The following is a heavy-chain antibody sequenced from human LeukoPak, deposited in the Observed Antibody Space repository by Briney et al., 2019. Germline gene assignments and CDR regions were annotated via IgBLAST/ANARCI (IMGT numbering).Heavy chain of an antibody. CDR3: ARHSRAIAAAKFDP. CDR1: GGSISSSSYY. Sequence: SETLSLTCTVSGGSISSSSYYWGWIRQPPGKGLEWIGSIYYSGSTYYNPSLKSRATISVDTSKNQFSLKLSSVTAADTAVYYCARHSRAIAAAKFDPWGQGTLVTVSS. CDR2: IYYSGST. D-gene: IGHD6-13*01. V-gene: IGHV4-39*01. J-gene: IGHJ5*02.